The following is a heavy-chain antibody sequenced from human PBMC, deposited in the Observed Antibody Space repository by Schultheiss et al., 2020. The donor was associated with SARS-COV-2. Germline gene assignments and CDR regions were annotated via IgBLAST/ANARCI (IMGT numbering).Heavy chain of an antibody. Sequence: GESLKISCKASGYTFTSYDINWVRQATGQGLEWMGWMNPNSGNTGYAQKFQGRVTMTRNTSISTAYMELSSLRSEDTAVYYCARPPGGLHLGELSSKSAHYYYYYGMDVWGQGTTVTVSS. D-gene: IGHD3-16*02. CDR1: GYTFTSYD. CDR2: MNPNSGNT. V-gene: IGHV1-8*01. J-gene: IGHJ6*02. CDR3: ARPPGGLHLGELSSKSAHYYYYYGMDV.